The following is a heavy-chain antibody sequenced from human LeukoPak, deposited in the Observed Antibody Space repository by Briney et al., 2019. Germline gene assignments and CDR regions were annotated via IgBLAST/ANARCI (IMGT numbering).Heavy chain of an antibody. CDR1: GFTFSSYW. CDR3: ARDRDSGSYPHGGGFDP. V-gene: IGHV3-74*01. D-gene: IGHD1-26*01. J-gene: IGHJ5*02. Sequence: GGSLRLSCAASGFTFSSYWMHWVRQAPGKGLVWVSRINSDGSSTSYADSVKGRFTISRDNAKNTLYLQMNSLRAKDTAVYYCARDRDSGSYPHGGGFDPWGQGTLVTVSS. CDR2: INSDGSST.